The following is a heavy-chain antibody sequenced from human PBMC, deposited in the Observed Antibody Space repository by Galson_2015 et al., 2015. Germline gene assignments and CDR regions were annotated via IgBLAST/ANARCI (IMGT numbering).Heavy chain of an antibody. D-gene: IGHD6-19*01. CDR2: IKGDGSSI. CDR1: GFTFSSHW. Sequence: SLRLSCAASGFTFSSHWMHWVRQVPGKGLMWVSRIKGDGSSIIYADSVKGRFTISRDNTKNTVWLQMISLRVEDTAVYYCARDPVDGSGHFDYWGQGTLVTVSS. V-gene: IGHV3-74*01. J-gene: IGHJ4*02. CDR3: ARDPVDGSGHFDY.